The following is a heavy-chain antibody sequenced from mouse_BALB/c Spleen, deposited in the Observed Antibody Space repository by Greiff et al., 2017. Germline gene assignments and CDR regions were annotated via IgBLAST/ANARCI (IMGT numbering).Heavy chain of an antibody. D-gene: IGHD2-2*01. CDR3: ARDYGYGDWYFDV. CDR1: GFTFSSFG. Sequence: EVKLEESGGGLVQPGGSRKLSCAASGFTFSSFGMHWVRQAPEKGLEWVAYISSGSSTIYYADTVKGRFTISRDNPKNTLFLQMTSLRSEDTAMYYCARDYGYGDWYFDVWGAGTTVTVSS. V-gene: IGHV5-17*02. CDR2: ISSGSSTI. J-gene: IGHJ1*01.